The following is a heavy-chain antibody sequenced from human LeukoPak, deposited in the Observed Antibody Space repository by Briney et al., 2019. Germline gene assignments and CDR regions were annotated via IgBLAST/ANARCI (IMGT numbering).Heavy chain of an antibody. J-gene: IGHJ5*02. D-gene: IGHD3-3*01. CDR3: ARSSSGFWSGYYFINWFDP. V-gene: IGHV1-69*05. Sequence: SVKVSCKASGGTFSSYAISWVRQAPGQGLEWMGGIIPIFGTANYAQKFQGRVTITTDESTSTAYMELSSLRSEDTAVYYCARSSSGFWSGYYFINWFDPWGQGTLVTVSS. CDR1: GGTFSSYA. CDR2: IIPIFGTA.